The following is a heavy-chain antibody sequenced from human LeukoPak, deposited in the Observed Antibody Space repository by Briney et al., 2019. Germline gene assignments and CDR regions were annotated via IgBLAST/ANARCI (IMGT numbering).Heavy chain of an antibody. CDR2: IYYSGST. J-gene: IGHJ4*02. Sequence: SQTLSLTCTVSGGSISSGDYYWSWIRQPPGKGLEWIGYIYYSGSTYYNPSLKSRVTISVDTSKNQFSLKLSSVTAADTAVYYCARGPLYCSSTSCYTLFDYWGQGTLVTVSS. CDR3: ARGPLYCSSTSCYTLFDY. CDR1: GGSISSGDYY. V-gene: IGHV4-30-4*08. D-gene: IGHD2-2*02.